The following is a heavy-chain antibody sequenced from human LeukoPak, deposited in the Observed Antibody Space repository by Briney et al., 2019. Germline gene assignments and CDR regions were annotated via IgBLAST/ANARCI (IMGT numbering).Heavy chain of an antibody. V-gene: IGHV3-48*02. Sequence: GGSLRLSCAASGFTFSSYWMSWVRQAPGKGLEWVSYISSSSTIYYADSVKGRFTISRDNAKNSLYLQMNSLRDEDTAVYYCARDRYQLLEFDAFDIWGQGTMVTVSS. CDR2: ISSSSTI. CDR3: ARDRYQLLEFDAFDI. J-gene: IGHJ3*02. CDR1: GFTFSSYW. D-gene: IGHD2-2*01.